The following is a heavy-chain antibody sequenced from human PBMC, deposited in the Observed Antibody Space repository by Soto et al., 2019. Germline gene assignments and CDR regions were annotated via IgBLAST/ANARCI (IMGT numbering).Heavy chain of an antibody. V-gene: IGHV1-58*01. CDR2: IVVGSGNT. CDR1: GFGYTSSA. CDR3: AALIPVDTAMVPYFDY. D-gene: IGHD5-18*01. Sequence: SVKVSCKTAGFGYTSSAVQWVRQARGQRLEWIGWIVVGSGNTNYAQKFQERVTITRDMSTSTAYMELSSLRSEDTAVYYCAALIPVDTAMVPYFDYWGQGTLVTVSS. J-gene: IGHJ4*02.